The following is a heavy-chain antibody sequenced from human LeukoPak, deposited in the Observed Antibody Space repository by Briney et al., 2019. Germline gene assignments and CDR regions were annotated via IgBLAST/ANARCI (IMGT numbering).Heavy chain of an antibody. Sequence: SETLSLTCTVSGGSISRSRDYWGWIRQPPGKGLEWIGEINHSGSTNYNPSLKSRVTISVDTSKNQFSLKLSSVTAADTAVYYCARAEYCSGGSCYWFDPWGQGTLVTVSS. V-gene: IGHV4-39*07. D-gene: IGHD2-15*01. CDR3: ARAEYCSGGSCYWFDP. CDR2: INHSGST. CDR1: GGSISRSRDY. J-gene: IGHJ5*02.